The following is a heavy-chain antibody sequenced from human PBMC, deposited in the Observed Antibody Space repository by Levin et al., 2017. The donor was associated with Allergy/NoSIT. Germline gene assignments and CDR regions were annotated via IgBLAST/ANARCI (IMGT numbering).Heavy chain of an antibody. CDR3: ARAVDGTYYFDY. V-gene: IGHV4-30-4*01. CDR1: GGSISSGDYY. CDR2: IYYSGST. Sequence: LRLSCTVSGGSISSGDYYWSWIRQPPGKGLEWIGYIYYSGSTYYNPSLKSRVTISVDTSKNQFSLKLSSVTAADTAVYYCARAVDGTYYFDYWGQGTLVTVSS. D-gene: IGHD5-24*01. J-gene: IGHJ4*02.